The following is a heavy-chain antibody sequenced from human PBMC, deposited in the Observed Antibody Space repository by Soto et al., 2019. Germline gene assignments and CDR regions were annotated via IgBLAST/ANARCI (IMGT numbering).Heavy chain of an antibody. Sequence: QVQLVQSGAEVKKPGASVKVSCKASGYTFTSYGISWVRQAPGQGLEWMGWISAYNGNTNYAQKLQGRVTMTTDTSTSTAYMELRSLSSDDTAVYYCARDDQHILTGYYNYWYFDLWGRGTLVTVSS. CDR1: GYTFTSYG. CDR2: ISAYNGNT. CDR3: ARDDQHILTGYYNYWYFDL. V-gene: IGHV1-18*01. J-gene: IGHJ2*01. D-gene: IGHD3-9*01.